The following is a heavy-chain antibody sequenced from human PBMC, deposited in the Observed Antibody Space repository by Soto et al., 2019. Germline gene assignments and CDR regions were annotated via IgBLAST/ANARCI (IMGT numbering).Heavy chain of an antibody. V-gene: IGHV3-23*01. CDR2: ISGSYGST. D-gene: IGHD5-12*01. CDR1: GFTFSNYA. CDR3: AKERSSGYYFFDY. Sequence: GGSLRLSCAASGFTFSNYAMSWVRQAPGEGLEWVSTISGSYGSTYYADSVKGRFTISRDISKNTLYLQMNSLRAEDTAIYYCAKERSSGYYFFDYWGQGTLVTVSS. J-gene: IGHJ4*02.